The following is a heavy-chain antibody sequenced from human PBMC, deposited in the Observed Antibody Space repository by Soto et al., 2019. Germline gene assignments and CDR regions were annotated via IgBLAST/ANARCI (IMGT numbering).Heavy chain of an antibody. Sequence: PGGSLRLSCAASGFTFSSYGMHWVRQARGKGLEWVAVISYDGSNKYYADSVKGRFTISRDNSKNTLYLQMNSLRAEGTAVYYCAKPGTVGITIDFDYWGQGTLVTVSS. D-gene: IGHD3-22*01. CDR3: AKPGTVGITIDFDY. V-gene: IGHV3-30*18. CDR1: GFTFSSYG. J-gene: IGHJ4*02. CDR2: ISYDGSNK.